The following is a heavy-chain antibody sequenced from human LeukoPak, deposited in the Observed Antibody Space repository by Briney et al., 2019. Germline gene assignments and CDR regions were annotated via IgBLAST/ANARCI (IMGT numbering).Heavy chain of an antibody. J-gene: IGHJ4*02. CDR3: ARAYYDSSGRDY. Sequence: PGGSLRLSCAASGFTVSSNYMGWVRQAPGKGLEWVSVIYSGGSTYYSDSVKGRFTISRDNSKNTLYLQMNSLRAEDTAVYYCARAYYDSSGRDYWGQGTLVTVSS. V-gene: IGHV3-66*01. D-gene: IGHD3-22*01. CDR1: GFTVSSNY. CDR2: IYSGGST.